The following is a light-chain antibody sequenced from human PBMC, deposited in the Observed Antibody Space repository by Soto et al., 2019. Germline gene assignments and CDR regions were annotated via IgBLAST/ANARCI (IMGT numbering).Light chain of an antibody. CDR3: QQYNNWPRT. CDR2: GAS. J-gene: IGKJ1*01. Sequence: EIVMTQSPAPLSVSPGERATLSGRASQSVSGNLAWYQQKPGQAPRLLIYGASTSATGIPARFSGSGSGTEFTLTISSLQSEDFAVYYCQQYNNWPRTFGQGTQVEIK. CDR1: QSVSGN. V-gene: IGKV3-15*01.